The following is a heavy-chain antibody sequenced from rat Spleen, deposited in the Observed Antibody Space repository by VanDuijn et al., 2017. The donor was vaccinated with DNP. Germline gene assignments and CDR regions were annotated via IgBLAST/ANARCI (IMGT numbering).Heavy chain of an antibody. CDR3: ARWPGYNPPYAMDA. CDR2: INSAGNT. CDR1: GYSITSSYR. V-gene: IGHV3-3*01. Sequence: EVQLQESGPGLLKPSQSLSLTCSVTGYSITSSYRWNWIRKFPGNKLEWMGSINSAGNTNYNPSLKSRISNTRDTSKNQFFLQVNSVTTEDTATYYCARWPGYNPPYAMDAWGQGTSVTVSS. J-gene: IGHJ4*01. D-gene: IGHD1-4*01.